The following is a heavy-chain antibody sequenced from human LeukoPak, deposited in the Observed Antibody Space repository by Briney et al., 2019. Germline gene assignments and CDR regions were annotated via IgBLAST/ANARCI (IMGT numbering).Heavy chain of an antibody. Sequence: GGSLRLSCAASGFTFSSYGMHWVRQAPAKGLAWVAFIRYDGSNKYYADSVKGRFTISRDNSKNTLYLQMNSLRAEDTAVYYCARVPKLTAGYYYYMDVWGKGTTVTVSS. D-gene: IGHD1-14*01. V-gene: IGHV3-30*02. CDR2: IRYDGSNK. CDR1: GFTFSSYG. CDR3: ARVPKLTAGYYYYMDV. J-gene: IGHJ6*03.